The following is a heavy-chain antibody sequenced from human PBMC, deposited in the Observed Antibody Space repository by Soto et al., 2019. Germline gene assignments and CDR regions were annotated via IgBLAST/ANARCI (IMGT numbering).Heavy chain of an antibody. CDR3: ARFLTVTTEDDY. V-gene: IGHV1-18*01. CDR2: INTYNGNT. D-gene: IGHD4-17*01. CDR1: GYTFINYG. Sequence: QVQLVQSGAEVKKPGASVKVSCKASGYTFINYGISWARQAPGQGLEWMGWINTYNGNTNYAQKVQGRVTMTTDTPTRTAYRERRSLTSDDTAVYYCARFLTVTTEDDYWGQGTLVTVSS. J-gene: IGHJ4*02.